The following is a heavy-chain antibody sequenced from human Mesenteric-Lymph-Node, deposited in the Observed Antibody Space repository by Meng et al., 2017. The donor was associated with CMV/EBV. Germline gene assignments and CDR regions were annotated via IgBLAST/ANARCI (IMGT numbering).Heavy chain of an antibody. J-gene: IGHJ4*02. V-gene: IGHV4-59*01. Sequence: SETLSLTCAVYGGSFSGYYWSWIRQPPGKGLEWIGYIYYSGSTNYNPSLKSRVTISVDTSKNQFSLKLSSVTAADTAVYYCARGHPSITIFGVHWGQGTLVTVSS. CDR3: ARGHPSITIFGVH. CDR1: GGSFSGYY. D-gene: IGHD3-3*01. CDR2: IYYSGST.